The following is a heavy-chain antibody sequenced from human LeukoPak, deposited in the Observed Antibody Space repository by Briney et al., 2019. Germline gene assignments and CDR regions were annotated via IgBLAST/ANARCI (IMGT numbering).Heavy chain of an antibody. V-gene: IGHV3-7*01. CDR2: IKQDGSEK. J-gene: IGHJ4*02. CDR3: ARETRLSSSWYGADY. D-gene: IGHD6-13*01. Sequence: GGSLRLSCAASGFTFSSYWMSWVRQAPGKGLEWVANIKQDGSEKYYVDSVKGRFTISRDNAKNSLYLQMNSLRAEDTAVYYCARETRLSSSWYGADYWGQGTLVTVSS. CDR1: GFTFSSYW.